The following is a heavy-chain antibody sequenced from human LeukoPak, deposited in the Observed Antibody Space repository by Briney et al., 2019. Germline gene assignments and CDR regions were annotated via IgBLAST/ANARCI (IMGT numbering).Heavy chain of an antibody. V-gene: IGHV4-34*01. CDR1: GGSFSGYY. J-gene: IGHJ4*02. D-gene: IGHD3-10*01. Sequence: SETLSLTCAVYGGSFSGYYWSWIRQPPGKGLEWIGEINHSGSTNYNPSLKSRVTISVDTSKNQFSLKLSSVTAADTAVYYCARVLGERYYASGSYYGWGQGTLVTVSS. CDR3: ARVLGERYYASGSYYG. CDR2: INHSGST.